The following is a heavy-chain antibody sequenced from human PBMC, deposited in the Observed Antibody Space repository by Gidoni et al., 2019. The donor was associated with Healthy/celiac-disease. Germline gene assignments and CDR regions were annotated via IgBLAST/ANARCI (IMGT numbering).Heavy chain of an antibody. V-gene: IGHV3-7*01. CDR3: ARALPGYYDILTGNPH. CDR2: MKQDGSEK. Sequence: CPASGFTFSSYWMSWVRQAPGKGLEWVANMKQDGSEKYYVDSVKGRFTISRDNAKNSLYLQMNSLRAEDTAVYYCARALPGYYDILTGNPHWGQGTLVTVSS. D-gene: IGHD3-9*01. CDR1: GFTFSSYW. J-gene: IGHJ4*02.